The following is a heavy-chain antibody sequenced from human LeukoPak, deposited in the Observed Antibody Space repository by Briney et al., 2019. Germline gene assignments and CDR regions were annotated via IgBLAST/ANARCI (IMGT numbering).Heavy chain of an antibody. CDR2: IIPILGIA. J-gene: IGHJ6*02. CDR1: GYTFTGYY. D-gene: IGHD3-10*01. Sequence: GASVKVSCKASGYTFTGYYLQWVRQAPGQGLEWMGRIIPILGIANYAQKFQGRVTITADKSTSTAYMELSSLRSEDTAVYYCARDSDFGHGGYYYGMDVWGQGTTVTVSS. V-gene: IGHV1-69*04. CDR3: ARDSDFGHGGYYYGMDV.